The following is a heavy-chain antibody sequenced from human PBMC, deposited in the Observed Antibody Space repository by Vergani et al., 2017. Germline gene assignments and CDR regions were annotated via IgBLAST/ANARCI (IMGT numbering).Heavy chain of an antibody. J-gene: IGHJ4*02. Sequence: EVQLLESGGGSVRPGGSLRLSCAASEFIFSNYAMTWVRQSPGKGLEWVSAMSGTTGRTNYSDSVKGRFTISRDNSKNTLYLQMKSLRPEDTAVYYCAKEGGGYCSGGTCYPEYWGQGTLVIVSS. V-gene: IGHV3-23*01. CDR1: EFIFSNYA. D-gene: IGHD2-15*01. CDR2: MSGTTGRT. CDR3: AKEGGGYCSGGTCYPEY.